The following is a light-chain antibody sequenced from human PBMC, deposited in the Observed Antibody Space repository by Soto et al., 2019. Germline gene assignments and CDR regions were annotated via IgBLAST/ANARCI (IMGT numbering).Light chain of an antibody. Sequence: EIVMTQSPATLSVSPGERVTLSCRASQSVKNNLTWYQQKPGQAPRLLIYGASTRATGVPARFSDSGSETEFSLTISSLQSEDFAVYYCQQYNNWPPTFGQGTRLEFK. J-gene: IGKJ5*01. CDR2: GAS. CDR1: QSVKNN. CDR3: QQYNNWPPT. V-gene: IGKV3-15*01.